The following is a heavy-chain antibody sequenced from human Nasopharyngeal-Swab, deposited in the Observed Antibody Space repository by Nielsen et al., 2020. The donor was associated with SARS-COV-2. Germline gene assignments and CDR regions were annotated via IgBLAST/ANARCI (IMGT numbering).Heavy chain of an antibody. CDR2: INHSGST. J-gene: IGHJ6*03. Sequence: SETLSLTCGVYGGSFSGSYWGWIRQPPGKGLEWIAEINHSGSTNYNPSLKSRVTLSVDTSMNQFSLELSSVTAADTAVYYCARGLSGIVPAPILGLGPYYYYYYMDVWGKGTTVTVSS. D-gene: IGHD2-2*01. CDR1: GGSFSGSY. V-gene: IGHV4-34*01. CDR3: ARGLSGIVPAPILGLGPYYYYYYMDV.